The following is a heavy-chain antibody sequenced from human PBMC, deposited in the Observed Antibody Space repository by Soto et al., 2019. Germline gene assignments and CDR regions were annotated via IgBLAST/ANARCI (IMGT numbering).Heavy chain of an antibody. Sequence: SETLSLTCTVSGGSISSYYWSWIRQPPGKGLEWIGYIYYSGSTNYNPSLKSRVTISVDTSKNQFSLKLSSVTAADTAVYYCARAQWGHGVMDYWCQGSLVTVSS. CDR2: IYYSGST. CDR1: GGSISSYY. J-gene: IGHJ4*02. D-gene: IGHD3-16*01. CDR3: ARAQWGHGVMDY. V-gene: IGHV4-59*01.